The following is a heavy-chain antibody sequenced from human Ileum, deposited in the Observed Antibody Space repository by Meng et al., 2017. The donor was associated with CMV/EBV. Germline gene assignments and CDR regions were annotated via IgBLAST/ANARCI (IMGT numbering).Heavy chain of an antibody. J-gene: IGHJ4*02. CDR3: ARGSSSWAFDY. Sequence: QVQLQESGPGLVEPSEPLSLTCTVSGGSISGYYWSWIRQPATKGLEWIGRVYSSGSTDYNPFLQSRVTMSVDTSKNQFSLKLSSVTAADTAVYYCARGSSSWAFDYWGQGTLVTVSS. V-gene: IGHV4-4*07. D-gene: IGHD2-2*01. CDR2: VYSSGST. CDR1: GGSISGYY.